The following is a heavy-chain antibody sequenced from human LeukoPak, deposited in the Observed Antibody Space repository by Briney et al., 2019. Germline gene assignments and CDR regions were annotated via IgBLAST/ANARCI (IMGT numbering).Heavy chain of an antibody. CDR1: GGSISSSIYY. CDR2: IYYSGRT. CDR3: ARRLGGSGSYYY. V-gene: IGHV4-39*01. J-gene: IGHJ4*02. Sequence: PSETLSLTCSVSGGSISSSIYYWGWIRQPPGKGLEWIGSIYYSGRTYYNPSLKSRVTISVDTSKNQFSLKLRSVTAADTAVYYSARRLGGSGSYYYWGQGTLVTVPS. D-gene: IGHD3-10*01.